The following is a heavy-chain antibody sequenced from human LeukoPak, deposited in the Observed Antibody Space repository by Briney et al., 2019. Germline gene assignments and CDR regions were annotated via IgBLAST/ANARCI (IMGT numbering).Heavy chain of an antibody. J-gene: IGHJ4*02. CDR3: ARDGEYSYGYYY. CDR2: ISSSSSYI. D-gene: IGHD5-18*01. CDR1: GFTFSSYG. Sequence: PGGSLRLSCAASGFTFSSYGMHWVRQAPGKGLEWVSSISSSSSYIYYADSVKGRFTISRDNAKNSLYLQMNSLRAEDTAVYYCARDGEYSYGYYYWGQGTLVTVSS. V-gene: IGHV3-21*01.